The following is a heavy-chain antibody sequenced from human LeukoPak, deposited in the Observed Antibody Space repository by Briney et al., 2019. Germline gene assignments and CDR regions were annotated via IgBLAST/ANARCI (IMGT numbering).Heavy chain of an antibody. CDR3: ASDLATVTVPAY. V-gene: IGHV1-24*01. D-gene: IGHD4-17*01. J-gene: IGHJ4*02. CDR2: FDPEDGET. Sequence: ASVKVSCKVSGYTLTELSMHWVRQTPGKGLEWMGGFDPEDGETIYAQKFQGRVTMTEDTSTDTAYMGLSSLTSEDTAVYYCASDLATVTVPAYWGQGTLVTVSS. CDR1: GYTLTELS.